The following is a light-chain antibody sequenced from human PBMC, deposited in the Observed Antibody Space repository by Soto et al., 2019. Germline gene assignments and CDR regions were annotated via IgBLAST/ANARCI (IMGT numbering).Light chain of an antibody. J-gene: IGKJ1*01. CDR3: QQADSFPQT. V-gene: IGKV1-12*01. CDR1: QGIGTW. Sequence: DIQMTQSPSSVSASVGDRVTITCRASQGIGTWLAWYQQKPGKGPNLLIYAASSLESGVPSRFSGSGSGTDFTLTISSLQPEDFATYYCQQADSFPQTFGTGTKVEIK. CDR2: AAS.